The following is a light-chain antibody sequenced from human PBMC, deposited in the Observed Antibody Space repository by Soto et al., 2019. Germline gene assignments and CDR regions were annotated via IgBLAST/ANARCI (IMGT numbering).Light chain of an antibody. CDR1: QSVSSY. CDR2: DAS. Sequence: DIILTQSPATLSLSPGERATLSCRASQSVSSYLAWYQQKPGQAPRLLIYDASNRATGIPGRFSGSGSGTAFTLTISSLEPEDFAVYYCQQRSNWPPRLTFGGGTKVEIK. V-gene: IGKV3-11*01. J-gene: IGKJ4*01. CDR3: QQRSNWPPRLT.